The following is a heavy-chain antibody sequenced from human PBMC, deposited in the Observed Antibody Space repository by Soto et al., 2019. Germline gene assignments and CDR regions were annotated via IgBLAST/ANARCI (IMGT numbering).Heavy chain of an antibody. J-gene: IGHJ5*02. CDR2: IYPGDSDT. Sequence: PGESLKISCKGSGYSFTSYWIGWVRQMPGKGLEWMGIIYPGDSDTRYSPSFQGQVTISADKSISTAYLQWSSLKASDTAMYYCARQRENIVVVPAASDFDPWGQGTLVTVSS. V-gene: IGHV5-51*01. D-gene: IGHD2-2*01. CDR1: GYSFTSYW. CDR3: ARQRENIVVVPAASDFDP.